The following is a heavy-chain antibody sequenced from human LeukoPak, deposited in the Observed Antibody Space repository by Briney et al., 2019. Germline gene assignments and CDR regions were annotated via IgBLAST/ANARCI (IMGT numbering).Heavy chain of an antibody. Sequence: SETLSLTCTVSGGSVRTSTHYWGWIRHPPGKGLAWIGSVSNGGSTSYNPSLTSRIFISVDTPKNQFSLKLTSVASADRVLYYCARSDHSHFVNWFDSWGQGILVAVSS. V-gene: IGHV4-39*01. CDR3: ARSDHSHFVNWFDS. D-gene: IGHD2-21*01. J-gene: IGHJ5*01. CDR1: GGSVRTSTHY. CDR2: VSNGGST.